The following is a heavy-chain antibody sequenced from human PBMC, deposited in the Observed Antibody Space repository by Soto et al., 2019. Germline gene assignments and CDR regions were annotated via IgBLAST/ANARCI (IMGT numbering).Heavy chain of an antibody. V-gene: IGHV4-39*01. J-gene: IGHJ4*02. CDR2: IYYSGST. D-gene: IGHD1-1*01. Sequence: SETLSLTCTVSGGSISSSSYYWGWIRQPPGKGLEWIGSIYYSGSTYYNPSLKSRVTISVDTSKNQFSLKLSSVTAADTAVYYCARHNSRMGRWNDRARIDYWGQGTLVTVSS. CDR1: GGSISSSSYY. CDR3: ARHNSRMGRWNDRARIDY.